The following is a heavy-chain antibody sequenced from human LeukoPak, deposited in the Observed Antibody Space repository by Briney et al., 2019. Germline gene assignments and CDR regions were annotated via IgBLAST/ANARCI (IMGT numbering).Heavy chain of an antibody. CDR2: ISSSSSYI. Sequence: GGSLRLSCSPSGFPFSSYSMNWVRQPPGKGLEWVSSISSSSSYIYYAASVKGRFTISRDNAKNSLYLQMNSLRAEDTAVYYCARGAHDYDAFDIWGQGTMGTVSS. V-gene: IGHV3-21*04. CDR3: ARGAHDYDAFDI. CDR1: GFPFSSYS. J-gene: IGHJ3*02. D-gene: IGHD4-11*01.